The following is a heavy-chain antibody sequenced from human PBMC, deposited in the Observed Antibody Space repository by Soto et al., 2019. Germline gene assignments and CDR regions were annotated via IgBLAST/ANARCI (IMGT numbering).Heavy chain of an antibody. CDR2: INHSGST. J-gene: IGHJ6*02. CDR3: ARAERWLQFPGV. D-gene: IGHD5-12*01. Sequence: SETLSLTCAVYGGSFSGYYWSWIRQPPGKGLEWIGEINHSGSTNYNPSLKSRVTISVDTSKNQFSLKLSSVTAADTAVYYCARAERWLQFPGVWGQGTTVTVSS. V-gene: IGHV4-34*01. CDR1: GGSFSGYY.